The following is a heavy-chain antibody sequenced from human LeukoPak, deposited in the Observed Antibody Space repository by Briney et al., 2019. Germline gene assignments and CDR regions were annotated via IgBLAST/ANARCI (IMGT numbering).Heavy chain of an antibody. CDR1: GYTLTELS. CDR3: ATDPIKMNSNSVGATFGFDY. D-gene: IGHD1-26*01. CDR2: FDPEDGET. Sequence: ASVKVSCKVSGYTLTELSMHWVRQAPGKGLEWMGGFDPEDGETIYAQKFQGRVTMTEDTSTDTAYMELSSLRSEDTAVYYCATDPIKMNSNSVGATFGFDYWGQGTLVTVSS. V-gene: IGHV1-24*01. J-gene: IGHJ4*02.